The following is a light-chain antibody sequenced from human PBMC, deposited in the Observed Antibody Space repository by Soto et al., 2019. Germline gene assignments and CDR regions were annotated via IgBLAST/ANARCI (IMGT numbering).Light chain of an antibody. Sequence: DIQMTQSPSTLSGSVGDRVTITCRASQTISSWLAWYQQKPGKAPKLLIYKASTLKSGVPSRFSGSGSGTEFTLTISSLQPDDFATYYCQQYHTYPPTFGQGTRLEIK. V-gene: IGKV1-5*03. CDR3: QQYHTYPPT. CDR1: QTISSW. J-gene: IGKJ5*01. CDR2: KAS.